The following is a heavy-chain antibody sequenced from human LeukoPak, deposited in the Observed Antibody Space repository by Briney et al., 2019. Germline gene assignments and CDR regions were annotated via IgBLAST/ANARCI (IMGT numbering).Heavy chain of an antibody. V-gene: IGHV3-23*01. CDR2: ISGSGGST. CDR1: GFTFSSYA. J-gene: IGHJ4*02. CDR3: ARARNRPYSSGFGPFDY. Sequence: GGSLRLSCAASGFTFSSYAMSWVRQAPGKGLEWVSAISGSGGSTYYADSVKGRFTISRDNSKNTLYLQMNSLRAEDTAVYYCARARNRPYSSGFGPFDYWGQGTLVTVSS. D-gene: IGHD6-19*01.